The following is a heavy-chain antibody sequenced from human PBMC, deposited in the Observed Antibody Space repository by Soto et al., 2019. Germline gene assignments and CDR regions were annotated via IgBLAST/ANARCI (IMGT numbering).Heavy chain of an antibody. J-gene: IGHJ6*02. V-gene: IGHV4-4*07. D-gene: IGHD3-10*01. Sequence: PSETLSLTCTVSGGSISSYYWSWIRQPAGKGLEWIGRIYTSGSTNYNPSLKSRVTMSVDTSKNQFSLKLSSVTAADTAVYYCARVLRRDYHGSGSYQSRYYYYYGMDVWGQGTTVTVSS. CDR1: GGSISSYY. CDR2: IYTSGST. CDR3: ARVLRRDYHGSGSYQSRYYYYYGMDV.